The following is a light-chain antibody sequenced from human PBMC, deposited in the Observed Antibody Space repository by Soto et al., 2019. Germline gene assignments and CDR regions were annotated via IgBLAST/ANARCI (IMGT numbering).Light chain of an antibody. J-gene: IGKJ1*01. CDR3: QQYNNWPQT. V-gene: IGKV3-15*01. CDR2: GAS. CDR1: QSVSSN. Sequence: EIVMTQSPATLSVSPGERATLSCRASQSVSSNLAWYQQKPCQAPRLLIYGASSRAAGAPARFSGSGSGTDFTLTISSLQSEDFAVYYCQQYNNWPQTFGQGTKVDIK.